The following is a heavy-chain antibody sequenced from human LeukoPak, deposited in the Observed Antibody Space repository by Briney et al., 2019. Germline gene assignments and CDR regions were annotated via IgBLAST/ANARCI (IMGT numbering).Heavy chain of an antibody. CDR1: GFTYYEYT. D-gene: IGHD2-15*01. Sequence: GGPVTLSCAPSGFTYYEYTMHCPRHARGKGLEWVSQISGDGGTTYYAGSVKGRFTISRDNSKSSLYLQMNSLRTEGTALYYCAKKSGRYSGGPRNFDNWGQGTLVTVSS. J-gene: IGHJ4*02. CDR3: AKKSGRYSGGPRNFDN. CDR2: ISGDGGTT. V-gene: IGHV3-43*01.